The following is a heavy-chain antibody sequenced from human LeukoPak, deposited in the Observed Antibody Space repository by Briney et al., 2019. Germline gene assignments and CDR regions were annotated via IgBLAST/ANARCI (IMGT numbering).Heavy chain of an antibody. V-gene: IGHV3-21*04. CDR1: GFTFSSYS. Sequence: GGSLRLSCAASGFTFSSYSMNWVRQAPGKGLEWVSSISSSSSYIYYADSVKGRFTISRDNSKNTLYLQMNSLRAEDTAIYYCAKEGKTRTWNYSQAKPVYWGQGTLVTVSS. J-gene: IGHJ4*02. CDR2: ISSSSSYI. CDR3: AKEGKTRTWNYSQAKPVY. D-gene: IGHD3-10*01.